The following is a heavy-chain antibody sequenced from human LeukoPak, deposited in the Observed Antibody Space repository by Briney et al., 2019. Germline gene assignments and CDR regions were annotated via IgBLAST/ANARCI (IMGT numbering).Heavy chain of an antibody. Sequence: SVKVSCKASGGTFSSYAISWVRQAPGQGLEWMGGIIPIFGTANYAQKFQGRVTITADESTSTAYMELSSLRSEDTAVYYCGTHPRYSSSWYPFDYWGQGTLVTVSS. D-gene: IGHD6-13*01. J-gene: IGHJ4*02. CDR3: GTHPRYSSSWYPFDY. CDR1: GGTFSSYA. CDR2: IIPIFGTA. V-gene: IGHV1-69*13.